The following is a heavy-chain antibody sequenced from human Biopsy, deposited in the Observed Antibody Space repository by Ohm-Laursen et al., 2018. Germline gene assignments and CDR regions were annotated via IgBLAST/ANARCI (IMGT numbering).Heavy chain of an antibody. Sequence: LETLSLTCAVHGPSLMTHYWTWIRQPPGRGLEWIGSMHNSGSTYYNPSLKSRVTISIDASKNQFSLKLTSVTAADTTVYYCVRHALRLGPKKNWFDTWGQGTLVTVSS. CDR3: VRHALRLGPKKNWFDT. D-gene: IGHD3-16*01. J-gene: IGHJ5*02. CDR2: MHNSGST. CDR1: GPSLMTHY. V-gene: IGHV4-39*01.